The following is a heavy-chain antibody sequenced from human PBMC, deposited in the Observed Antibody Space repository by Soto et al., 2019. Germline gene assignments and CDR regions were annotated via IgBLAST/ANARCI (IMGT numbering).Heavy chain of an antibody. V-gene: IGHV3-72*01. CDR3: ASAWFGELKSFDY. J-gene: IGHJ4*01. CDR1: GFTFSDHY. D-gene: IGHD3-10*01. CDR2: IRNKANSYTT. Sequence: EVHLVESGGGLVQPGGSLRLSCAASGFTFSDHYMKWVRQAPGKGLEWVGGIRNKANSYTTEYGASVKGRFTISRDDSKNSLSLQMNSLKTEDTAVYYCASAWFGELKSFDYWGHGTLVTVSS.